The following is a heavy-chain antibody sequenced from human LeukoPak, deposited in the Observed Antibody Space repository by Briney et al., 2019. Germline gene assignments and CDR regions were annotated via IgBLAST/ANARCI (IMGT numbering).Heavy chain of an antibody. D-gene: IGHD3-22*01. CDR3: AKPPYCYDSSGRTPLYYFDY. CDR1: GFTFSSYA. Sequence: GGSLRLSCAAYGFTFSSYAMSWVRQAPGKGLEWVSAISGSGGSTYYADSVKGRFTISRDNSKNTLYLQMNSLRAEDTAVYYCAKPPYCYDSSGRTPLYYFDYWGQGTLVTVSS. V-gene: IGHV3-23*01. CDR2: ISGSGGST. J-gene: IGHJ4*02.